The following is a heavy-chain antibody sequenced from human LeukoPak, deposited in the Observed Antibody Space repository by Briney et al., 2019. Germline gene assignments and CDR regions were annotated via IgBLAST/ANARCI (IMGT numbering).Heavy chain of an antibody. D-gene: IGHD3-22*01. CDR3: AKGSYYDSSGSFYFDY. CDR1: GFTFSSYA. J-gene: IGHJ4*02. V-gene: IGHV3-23*01. Sequence: GGSLRLSCAASGFTFSSYAMSWVRQAPGKGLEWVSGISGSGDNTYYADSVKGRFTISRDNSKNTLYVQVNSLGTEDTAAYYCAKGSYYDSSGSFYFDYWGQGTLATVSS. CDR2: ISGSGDNT.